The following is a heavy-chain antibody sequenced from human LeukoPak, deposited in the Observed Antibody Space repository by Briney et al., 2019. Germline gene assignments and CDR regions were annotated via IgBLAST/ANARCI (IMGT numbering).Heavy chain of an antibody. V-gene: IGHV1-24*01. CDR1: GYTLTELS. J-gene: IGHJ4*02. D-gene: IGHD3-22*01. CDR3: ATSGDDSSGYYYPLDY. Sequence: ASVKDSCKVSGYTLTELSMHWVRQAPGKGLEWMGGFDPEDGETIYAQKFQGRVTMTEDTSTDTAYMELSSLRSEDTAVYYCATSGDDSSGYYYPLDYWGQGHLVAVSS. CDR2: FDPEDGET.